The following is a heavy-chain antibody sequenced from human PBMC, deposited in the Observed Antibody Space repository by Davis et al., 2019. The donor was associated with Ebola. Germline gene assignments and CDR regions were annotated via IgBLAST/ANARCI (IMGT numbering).Heavy chain of an antibody. Sequence: AASVKVSCKASGYTFTSYFMHWVRQAPGQGLEWMGIINPRGGSTSYAQKLQGRVTMTRDTSTSTVYMELSSLRSEDTAVYYCARDAIAVAAPQYYYYGMDVWGQGTTVTISS. D-gene: IGHD6-13*01. CDR3: ARDAIAVAAPQYYYYGMDV. V-gene: IGHV1-46*01. CDR2: INPRGGST. J-gene: IGHJ6*02. CDR1: GYTFTSYF.